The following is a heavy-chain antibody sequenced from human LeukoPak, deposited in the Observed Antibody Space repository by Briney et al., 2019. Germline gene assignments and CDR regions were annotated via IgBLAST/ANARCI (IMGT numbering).Heavy chain of an antibody. J-gene: IGHJ4*02. V-gene: IGHV4-39*01. D-gene: IGHD1-26*01. CDR2: IYYSGST. Sequence: SETLSLTCTVSGGSISSSSYYWGWIRQPPGKGLEWIGSIYYSGSTYYNPSLKSRVTISVDTSKNQFSLKLSSVTAADTAVYYCARISGSSLDYWGQGTLVTVSS. CDR1: GGSISSSSYY. CDR3: ARISGSSLDY.